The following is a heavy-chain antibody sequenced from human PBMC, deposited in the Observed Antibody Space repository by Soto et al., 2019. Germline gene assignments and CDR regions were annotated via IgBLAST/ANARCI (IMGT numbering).Heavy chain of an antibody. CDR3: KATPRNGMGV. J-gene: IGHJ6*02. CDR1: GFRVSDYC. Sequence: EVQLVESGGGLVQPGGSLRLAWAGSGFRVSDYCMNWVRQAPGQGLVWVSRVSNEGSKVYAHFVKGRFTLSTDTAKNTLYLEMDSLSGEDTALYYGKATPRNGMGVWGQGTKVTVAS. CDR2: VSNEGSK. V-gene: IGHV3-74*03.